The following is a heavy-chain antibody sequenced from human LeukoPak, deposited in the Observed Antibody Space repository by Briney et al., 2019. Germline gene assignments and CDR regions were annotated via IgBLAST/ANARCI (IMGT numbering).Heavy chain of an antibody. J-gene: IGHJ4*02. CDR3: ARGPTLTGTNDY. V-gene: IGHV1-2*02. CDR1: GYTFTGYY. D-gene: IGHD1-20*01. Sequence: ASVKVSCKASGYTFTGYYMHWVRQAPGQGLEWMGWINPNSGGTNYAQKFQGRVTMTRDTSISTAYMELSRLRSDATAVYYCARGPTLTGTNDYWGQGTLVTVSS. CDR2: INPNSGGT.